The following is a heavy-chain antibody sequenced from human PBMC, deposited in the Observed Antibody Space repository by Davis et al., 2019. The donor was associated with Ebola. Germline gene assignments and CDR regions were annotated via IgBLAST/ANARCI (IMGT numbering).Heavy chain of an antibody. CDR1: GGSISSGGYS. V-gene: IGHV4-30-2*01. CDR2: IYHSGST. Sequence: LRLSCAVSGGSISSGGYSWSWIRQPPGKGLEWIGYIYHSGSTYYNPSLKSRVTISVDRSKNQFSLKLSSVTAADTAVYYCASGRQWLVPYFDYWGQGTLVTVSS. CDR3: ASGRQWLVPYFDY. D-gene: IGHD6-19*01. J-gene: IGHJ4*02.